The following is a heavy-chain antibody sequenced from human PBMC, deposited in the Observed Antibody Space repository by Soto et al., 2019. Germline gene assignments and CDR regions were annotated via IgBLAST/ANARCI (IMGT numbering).Heavy chain of an antibody. CDR1: GGSISSYY. Sequence: QVQLQESGPGLVKPSETLSLTCTVSGGSISSYYWSWIRQPPGKGLEWIGYIYYSGSTNYNPSLTSRVTISVDTSKNQFSLKLSSVTAADTAVYYCARDLGDWYFDLWGRGTLVTVSS. J-gene: IGHJ2*01. V-gene: IGHV4-59*01. CDR2: IYYSGST. CDR3: ARDLGDWYFDL.